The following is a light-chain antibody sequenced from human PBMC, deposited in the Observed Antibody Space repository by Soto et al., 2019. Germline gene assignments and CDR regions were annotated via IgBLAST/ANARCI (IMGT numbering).Light chain of an antibody. CDR1: QSVSSSY. CDR2: GAS. J-gene: IGKJ2*01. Sequence: EIVLTQSPGTLSLSPGERATLSCRASQSVSSSYLAWYQQKPGQAPRLLIYGASSRATRIPDRFSGSGSGTDFTLTISRLEPEDFAVYYCQQYGSSPWYTFGQGTKLEIK. V-gene: IGKV3-20*01. CDR3: QQYGSSPWYT.